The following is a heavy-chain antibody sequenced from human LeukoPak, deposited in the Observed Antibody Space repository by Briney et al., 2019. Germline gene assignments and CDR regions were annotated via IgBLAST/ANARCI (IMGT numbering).Heavy chain of an antibody. V-gene: IGHV4-34*01. CDR3: ARGRSGWLYGMDV. CDR1: GGSFSGYY. Sequence: PSETLSLTCAVYGGSFSGYYWSWIRQPPGKGLEWIGEINHSGSTNYNPSLKSRVTISVDTSKNQFSLKLSPVTAADTAVYYCARGRSGWLYGMDVWGQGTTVTVSS. J-gene: IGHJ6*02. CDR2: INHSGST. D-gene: IGHD5-24*01.